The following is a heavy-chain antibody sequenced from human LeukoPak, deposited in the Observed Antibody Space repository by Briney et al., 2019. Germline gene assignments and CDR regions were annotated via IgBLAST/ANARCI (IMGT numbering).Heavy chain of an antibody. CDR1: DYTFTSYG. D-gene: IGHD2-8*01. CDR2: ISAYNGNT. V-gene: IGHV1-18*01. Sequence: ASVKVSCKASDYTFTSYGISWVRQAPGQGLEWMGWISAYNGNTKYAQKLQGRITMTTDTSTSTAYMELRSLRSDDTGVYYCARAGYCTNGVCYRRRFDPWGQGTLVTVSS. J-gene: IGHJ5*02. CDR3: ARAGYCTNGVCYRRRFDP.